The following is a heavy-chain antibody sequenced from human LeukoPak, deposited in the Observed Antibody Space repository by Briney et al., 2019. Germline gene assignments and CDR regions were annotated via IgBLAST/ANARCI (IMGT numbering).Heavy chain of an antibody. D-gene: IGHD3-22*01. Sequence: SETLSLTCTVSGGSISSYYWSWIRQPPGKGLEWIGYIYYSGSTNYNPSLKSRVTISVDTSKNQFSLELSSVTAADTAVYYCARNIRDSSGPPWYFDLWGRGTLVTVSS. CDR2: IYYSGST. CDR3: ARNIRDSSGPPWYFDL. CDR1: GGSISSYY. J-gene: IGHJ2*01. V-gene: IGHV4-59*01.